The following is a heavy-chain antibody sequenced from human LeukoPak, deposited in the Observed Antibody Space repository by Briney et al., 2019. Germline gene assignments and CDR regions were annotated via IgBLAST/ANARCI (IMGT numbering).Heavy chain of an antibody. CDR3: AKLSREGGYCSGSTCYTFDY. V-gene: IGHV3-23*01. CDR2: ISGNGDRT. CDR1: GFSFSNYA. J-gene: IGHJ4*02. Sequence: PGGSLRLSCAASGFSFSNYAMSWVRQAPGKGLEWVLAISGNGDRTFYADSVKGRFTISRDNSKSTVYLQMNSLRAEDTALYYCAKLSREGGYCSGSTCYTFDYWGQGTPVTVSS. D-gene: IGHD2-15*01.